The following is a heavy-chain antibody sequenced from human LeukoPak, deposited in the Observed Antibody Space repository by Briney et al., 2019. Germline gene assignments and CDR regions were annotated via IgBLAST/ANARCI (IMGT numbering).Heavy chain of an antibody. CDR1: GGSISSSNW. J-gene: IGHJ4*02. CDR2: IYHSGST. D-gene: IGHD3-10*01. CDR3: ARAGWFGECFDY. V-gene: IGHV4-4*02. Sequence: NPSETLSLTCAVSGGSISSSNWWSWVRQPPGKGLEWIGEIYHSGSTNYNPSLKSRVTISVDKSKNQFSLKLSSVTAADTAVYYSARAGWFGECFDYWGQGTLVTVSS.